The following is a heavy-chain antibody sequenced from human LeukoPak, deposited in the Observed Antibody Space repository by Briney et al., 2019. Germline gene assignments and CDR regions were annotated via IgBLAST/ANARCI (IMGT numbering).Heavy chain of an antibody. D-gene: IGHD1-26*01. J-gene: IGHJ4*02. Sequence: GESLKISCKGSGYSFTSYWISWVRQMPGKGLEWMGIIYPGDSDTRYSPSFQGQVTISADKSISTAHLQWSSLKASDTAIYYCARRAGAKEFDYWGQGTLVTVSS. CDR3: ARRAGAKEFDY. CDR2: IYPGDSDT. V-gene: IGHV5-51*01. CDR1: GYSFTSYW.